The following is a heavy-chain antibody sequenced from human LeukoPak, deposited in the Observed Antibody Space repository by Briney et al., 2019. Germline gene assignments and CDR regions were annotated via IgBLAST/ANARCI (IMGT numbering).Heavy chain of an antibody. CDR2: IKSKTDGGTT. Sequence: GGSLRLSCAASGFTFSNAWMSWVRQAPGKGLEWVGRIKSKTDGGTTGYCARVKGRFTISRDDSTNTLYLQMNSLKTEDTAVYYCTTAESELLWFGELFYFDYWGQGTLVTASS. V-gene: IGHV3-15*01. J-gene: IGHJ4*02. D-gene: IGHD3-10*01. CDR1: GFTFSNAW. CDR3: TTAESELLWFGELFYFDY.